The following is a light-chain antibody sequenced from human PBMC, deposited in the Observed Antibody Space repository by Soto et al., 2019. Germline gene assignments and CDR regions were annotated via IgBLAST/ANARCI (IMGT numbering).Light chain of an antibody. CDR1: QRITTY. CDR2: TAA. V-gene: IGKV1-39*01. J-gene: IGKJ2*01. CDR3: QQSYSTPYT. Sequence: IHMTQSPSSLSASVGDRVTITCRASQRITTYLNWYQQKPGKDPKLLISTAATLQGGVPSRFSGSGSGTDFTLTITTRQREDFATSFCQQSYSTPYTFGQGTKLEIK.